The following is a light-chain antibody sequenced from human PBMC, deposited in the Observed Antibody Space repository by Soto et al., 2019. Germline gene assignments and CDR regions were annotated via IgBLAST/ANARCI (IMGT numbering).Light chain of an antibody. CDR3: QQYNRYPQT. V-gene: IGKV3-15*01. CDR2: RAS. J-gene: IGKJ1*01. CDR1: QSVSSD. Sequence: EIVMTQSTATVPVPPGELVTLSYRASQSVSSDLAWYQQKPGQAPRLLIYRASTRATDIPPSFTGSGSGTEFTLTISSLQSEDIAVYYCQQYNRYPQTFGQGTKVDIK.